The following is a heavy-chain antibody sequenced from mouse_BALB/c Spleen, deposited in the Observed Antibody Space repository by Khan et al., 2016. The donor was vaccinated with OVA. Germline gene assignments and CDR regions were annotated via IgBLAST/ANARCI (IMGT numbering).Heavy chain of an antibody. Sequence: EVKLEESGGGLVQPGGSLKLSCVVSGFTFSNYWVNWGSQSPEKGHEGGAEIRLKSDDYVTHDAESVKGRFTISRYDAKSSVYLQMNNLRAEDTGMYYCWILLWGQGTTLTVSS. J-gene: IGHJ2*01. CDR1: GFTFSNYW. V-gene: IGHV6-6*02. CDR2: IRLKSDDYVT. CDR3: WILL.